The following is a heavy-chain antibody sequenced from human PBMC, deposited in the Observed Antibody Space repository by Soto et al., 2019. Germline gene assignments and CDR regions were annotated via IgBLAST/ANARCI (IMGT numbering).Heavy chain of an antibody. CDR2: ISYDGSNK. CDR1: GFIFSAYG. V-gene: IGHV3-30*18. J-gene: IGHJ6*02. CDR3: AKDLSSPTYGLED. Sequence: QVHLVESGGGVVQPGRSLRLSCAASGFIFSAYGMHWVRQAPGKGLEWVAFISYDGSNKQYVDSVKGRFTISRDNSKEKVYLQMNSLRDEDRAVYHCAKDLSSPTYGLEDWGQGTTVTDSS.